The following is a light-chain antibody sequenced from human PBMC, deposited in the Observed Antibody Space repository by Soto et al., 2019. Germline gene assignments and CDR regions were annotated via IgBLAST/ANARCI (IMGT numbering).Light chain of an antibody. CDR2: GAS. Sequence: EIVMTQSPATLSVSPGERATLSCRASQSISSNLAWYQQKPGQAPRLLIYGASTRATGIPATFSGSGSGTEFTLTISSLQSEDFAVYYCQQYNTWPFTFGPATKVDIK. CDR3: QQYNTWPFT. V-gene: IGKV3-15*01. J-gene: IGKJ3*01. CDR1: QSISSN.